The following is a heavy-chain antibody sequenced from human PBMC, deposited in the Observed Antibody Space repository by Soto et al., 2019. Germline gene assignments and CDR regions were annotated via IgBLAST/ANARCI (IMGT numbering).Heavy chain of an antibody. V-gene: IGHV3-9*01. CDR3: AKAHYSSSWYNVDY. Sequence: EVQLVESGGGLVQPGRSLRLSCAASGFTFDDYAMHWVRQAPGKGLEWVSGISWNSGSIGYADSVKGRFTISRDNAKNSLYLQMNSLRAEDTALYYCAKAHYSSSWYNVDYWGQGTLVTVSS. J-gene: IGHJ4*02. CDR1: GFTFDDYA. CDR2: ISWNSGSI. D-gene: IGHD6-13*01.